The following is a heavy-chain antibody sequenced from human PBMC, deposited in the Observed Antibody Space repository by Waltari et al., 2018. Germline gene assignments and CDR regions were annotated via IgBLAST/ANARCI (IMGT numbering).Heavy chain of an antibody. CDR3: ATLGAYLGAFEV. Sequence: EAQLVETGGALIHPGGSRRLSGPAAEFFVRNNYMAWFRQAPGKGLEWVSVIYAGGGSDSADSVRGRFTISRDNSKNTLYLEMNALRPDDTAVYYCATLGAYLGAFEVWGRGTMVTVSS. D-gene: IGHD3-16*01. V-gene: IGHV3-53*02. J-gene: IGHJ3*01. CDR2: IYAGGGS. CDR1: EFFVRNNY.